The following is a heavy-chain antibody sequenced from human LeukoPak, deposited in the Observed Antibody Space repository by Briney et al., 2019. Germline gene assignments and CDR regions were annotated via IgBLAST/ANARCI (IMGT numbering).Heavy chain of an antibody. D-gene: IGHD3-10*01. Sequence: SETLSLTCAVYGGSFSGYYWSWIRQPPGKGLEWIGEINHSGSTNYNPSLKSRVTISVDTSKNQFSLKLSSVTAADTAVYYCARGRGTMVRGVIISVFHTRPYGMDVWGQGTTVTVSS. V-gene: IGHV4-34*01. CDR2: INHSGST. J-gene: IGHJ6*02. CDR3: ARGRGTMVRGVIISVFHTRPYGMDV. CDR1: GGSFSGYY.